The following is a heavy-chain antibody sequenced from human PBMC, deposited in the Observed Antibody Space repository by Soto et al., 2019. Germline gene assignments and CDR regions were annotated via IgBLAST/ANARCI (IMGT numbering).Heavy chain of an antibody. D-gene: IGHD2-8*01. CDR3: ARDQEWAPRSNWFDP. CDR1: GFTFSSYA. CDR2: ISYDGSNK. J-gene: IGHJ5*02. V-gene: IGHV3-30-3*01. Sequence: QVQLVESGGGVVQPGRSLRLSCAASGFTFSSYAMHWDRQAPGKGLGWVAVISYDGSNKYYADSVKGRFTISRDNSKNTLYLQMNSLRAEDTAVYYCARDQEWAPRSNWFDPWGQGTLVTVSS.